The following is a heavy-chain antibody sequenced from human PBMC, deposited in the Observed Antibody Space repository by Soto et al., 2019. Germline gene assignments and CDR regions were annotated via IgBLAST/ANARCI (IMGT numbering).Heavy chain of an antibody. CDR2: IFWDDDK. J-gene: IGHJ4*02. V-gene: IGHV2-5*02. CDR1: GFSLTTNGVG. D-gene: IGHD4-17*01. CDR3: VRRRNYGDYDY. Sequence: SGPTLVNPTQTLTLTCTFSGFSLTTNGVGVGWIRQPPGKALEWLAIIFWDDDKRYSPSLASRVTITKDTSKNQVVLTMTNMDPVDTATYFCVRRRNYGDYDYWGQGTLVTVSS.